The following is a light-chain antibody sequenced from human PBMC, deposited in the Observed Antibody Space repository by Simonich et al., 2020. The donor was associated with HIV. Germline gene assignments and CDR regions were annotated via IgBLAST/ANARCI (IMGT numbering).Light chain of an antibody. CDR2: AAS. CDR1: QSITNY. J-gene: IGKJ4*01. Sequence: DIQMTQSPSSLSASVGDRVTITCRASQSITNYLNWFQQKPGKAPRLLIYAASSLQSGVPSRISGSGSGTDFTLSISSLQPEDFATYYCQQSYNTLLTFGGGTKVEIK. CDR3: QQSYNTLLT. V-gene: IGKV1-39*01.